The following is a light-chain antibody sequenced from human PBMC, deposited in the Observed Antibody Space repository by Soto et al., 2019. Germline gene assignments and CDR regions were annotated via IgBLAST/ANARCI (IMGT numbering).Light chain of an antibody. V-gene: IGLV1-51*01. Sequence: QSVLTQPPSVSAAPGQKVTISCSGRNSNLGNNDVSWYQQFPGTVPRLLIFENDKRPSGIPDRFSGSKSGTSATLGITGLQAGDEADYYCATWDRSLSVGVFGGGTKVTVL. CDR1: NSNLGNND. CDR3: ATWDRSLSVGV. J-gene: IGLJ2*01. CDR2: END.